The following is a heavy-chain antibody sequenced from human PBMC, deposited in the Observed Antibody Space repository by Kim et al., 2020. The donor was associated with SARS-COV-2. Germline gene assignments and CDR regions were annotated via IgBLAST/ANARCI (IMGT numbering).Heavy chain of an antibody. D-gene: IGHD6-13*01. CDR1: GFTFSSYA. CDR2: ISGSGGST. Sequence: GGSLRLSCAASGFTFSSYAMSWVRQAPGKGLEWVSAISGSGGSTYYADSVKGRFTISRDNSKNTLYLQMNSLRAEDTAVYYCAKDRMRIAAAGEPPDYWGQGTLVTVSS. V-gene: IGHV3-23*01. CDR3: AKDRMRIAAAGEPPDY. J-gene: IGHJ4*02.